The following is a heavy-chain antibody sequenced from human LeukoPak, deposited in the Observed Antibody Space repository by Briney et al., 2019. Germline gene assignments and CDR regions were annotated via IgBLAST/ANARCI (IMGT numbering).Heavy chain of an antibody. Sequence: GGSLRLSCAASGCTFSSYAMSWVRQAPGKGLEWVSAISGSGGSTYYADSVKGRFTISRDNSKNTLYLQMNSLRAEDTAVYYCAKDKGYDFWSGYVDYWGQGTLVTVSS. D-gene: IGHD3-3*01. V-gene: IGHV3-23*01. J-gene: IGHJ4*02. CDR1: GCTFSSYA. CDR3: AKDKGYDFWSGYVDY. CDR2: ISGSGGST.